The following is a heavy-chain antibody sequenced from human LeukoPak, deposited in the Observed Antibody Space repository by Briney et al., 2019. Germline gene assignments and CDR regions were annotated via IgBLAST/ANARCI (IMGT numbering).Heavy chain of an antibody. Sequence: ASVKVSCKASGYTFTGYYMHWVRQAPGQGLEWMGWISAYNGNTNYAQKLQGRVTMTTDTSTSTAYMELRSLRSDDTAVYYCARDPQKTYYDFWSGSDYWGQGTLVTVSS. CDR3: ARDPQKTYYDFWSGSDY. CDR1: GYTFTGYY. D-gene: IGHD3-3*01. V-gene: IGHV1-18*04. CDR2: ISAYNGNT. J-gene: IGHJ4*02.